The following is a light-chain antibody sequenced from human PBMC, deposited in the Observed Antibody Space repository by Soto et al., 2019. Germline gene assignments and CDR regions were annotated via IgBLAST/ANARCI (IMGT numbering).Light chain of an antibody. CDR1: SSDVGGYSY. CDR3: TSYAGGNNV. V-gene: IGLV2-8*01. Sequence: QSALTQPPSASGSPGQSVTISCTGTSSDVGGYSYVSWYQQHPGKVPKLMVFEVNKRTSGVHDRYSGSKSGNTASLTVSGLQAEDEADYYCTSYAGGNNVFGTGTKLTVL. J-gene: IGLJ1*01. CDR2: EVN.